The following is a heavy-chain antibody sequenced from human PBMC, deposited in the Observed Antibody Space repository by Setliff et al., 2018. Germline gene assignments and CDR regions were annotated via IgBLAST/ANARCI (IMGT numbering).Heavy chain of an antibody. V-gene: IGHV1-46*01. CDR3: ARGGVAAAGRKDVFEY. D-gene: IGHD6-13*01. Sequence: ASVKVSCKASGYTFTSYYMYWVRRAPGQGLEWRGTINTVGGSASLVDQFQGRVTMTRDTSANTIYLELNSLTSDDTAVYYCARGGVAAAGRKDVFEYWGQGTLVTVSS. J-gene: IGHJ4*02. CDR1: GYTFTSYY. CDR2: INTVGGSA.